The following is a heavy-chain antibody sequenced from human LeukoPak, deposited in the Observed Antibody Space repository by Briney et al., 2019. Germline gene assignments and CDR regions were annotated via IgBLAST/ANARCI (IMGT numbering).Heavy chain of an antibody. D-gene: IGHD1-26*01. J-gene: IGHJ4*02. Sequence: PGGSLRLSCAASGFTFSSYAMHWVRQAPGKGLEWVAVISYDGSNKYYADSVKGRFTISRDNSKNTLYLQMNSLRAGDTAVYYCAREVGRGSYYGFDYWGQGTLVTVSS. CDR2: ISYDGSNK. V-gene: IGHV3-30-3*01. CDR3: AREVGRGSYYGFDY. CDR1: GFTFSSYA.